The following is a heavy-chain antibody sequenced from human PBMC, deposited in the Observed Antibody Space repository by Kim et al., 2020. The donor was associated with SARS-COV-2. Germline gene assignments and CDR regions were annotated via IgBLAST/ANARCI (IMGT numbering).Heavy chain of an antibody. CDR1: GYSFTSYW. V-gene: IGHV5-10-1*01. Sequence: GEYLKISCKGSGYSFTSYWISWVRQMPGKGLEWMGRIDPSDSYTNYSPSFQGHVTISADKSISTAYLQWSSLKASDTAMYYCARQEINCSGGSCYSEFDYWGQGTLVTVSS. CDR3: ARQEINCSGGSCYSEFDY. J-gene: IGHJ4*02. CDR2: IDPSDSYT. D-gene: IGHD2-15*01.